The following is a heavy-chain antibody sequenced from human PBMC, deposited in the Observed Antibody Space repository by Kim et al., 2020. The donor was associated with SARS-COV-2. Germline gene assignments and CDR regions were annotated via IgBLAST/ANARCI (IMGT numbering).Heavy chain of an antibody. J-gene: IGHJ4*02. CDR2: IYDRGNT. V-gene: IGHV4-61*08. Sequence: SETLSLTCTVSGGSVSRGGYYWSWIRQPPGKGLEWIGYIYDRGNTNYSPSLKSRVTISVDRSMNQFSLKLDSVTAADTAVYYCARSHGGYWGQGTMVTVSS. CDR3: ARSHGGY. CDR1: GGSVSRGGYY. D-gene: IGHD3-16*01.